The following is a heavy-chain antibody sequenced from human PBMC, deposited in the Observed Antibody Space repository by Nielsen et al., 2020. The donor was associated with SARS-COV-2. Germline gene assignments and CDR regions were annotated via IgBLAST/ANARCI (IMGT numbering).Heavy chain of an antibody. V-gene: IGHV3-NL1*01. CDR1: GFTFSSYG. CDR3: AKVHRWSQGGY. CDR2: IYSGGST. D-gene: IGHD4-23*01. J-gene: IGHJ4*02. Sequence: GESLKISCAASGFTFSSYGMHWVRQAPGKGLEWVSVIYSGGSTYYADSVKGRFTISRDNSKNTLYLQMNSLRAEDTAVYYCAKVHRWSQGGYWGQGTLVTVSS.